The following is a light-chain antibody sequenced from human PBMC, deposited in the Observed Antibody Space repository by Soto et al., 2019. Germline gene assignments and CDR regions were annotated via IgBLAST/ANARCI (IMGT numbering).Light chain of an antibody. CDR3: TAYTSSITYV. V-gene: IGLV2-14*01. Sequence: QSALTQPASVSGSPGQSITISCTGTSSDVGGYNYVSWYQQHPGKAPKLMIYEVANRPSGVSNRFSGSKSGNTASLTISGHQAEDEAEYYCTAYTSSITYVFGTGTKLTVL. CDR1: SSDVGGYNY. J-gene: IGLJ1*01. CDR2: EVA.